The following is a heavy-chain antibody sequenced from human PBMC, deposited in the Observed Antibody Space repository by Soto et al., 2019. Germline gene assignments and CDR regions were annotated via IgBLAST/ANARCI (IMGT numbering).Heavy chain of an antibody. V-gene: IGHV1-69*13. D-gene: IGHD6-6*01. CDR2: IIPIFGTA. Sequence: GASVKVSCKASVGTFSSYAISWVRQAPGQGLEWMGGIIPIFGTANYAQKFQGRVTITADESTSTAYMELSSLRSEDTAVYYCARSREYSSYSWYYWGQGTLVTVSS. CDR3: ARSREYSSYSWYY. CDR1: VGTFSSYA. J-gene: IGHJ4*02.